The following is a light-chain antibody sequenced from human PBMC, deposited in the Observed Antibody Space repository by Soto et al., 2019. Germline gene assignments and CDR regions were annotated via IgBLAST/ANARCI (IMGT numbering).Light chain of an antibody. CDR2: SAS. CDR1: QDIGSQ. V-gene: IGKV1-12*01. J-gene: IGKJ1*01. CDR3: QQVETFPRT. Sequence: DIQMTQSPSSMSASVGDRVTITCRASQDIGSQLGWYQQKPGKAPKLLIHSASTLQRGVPFRFSGSGSGTEFTLTISSLQSEDFATYYCQQVETFPRTFGQGTKVEIE.